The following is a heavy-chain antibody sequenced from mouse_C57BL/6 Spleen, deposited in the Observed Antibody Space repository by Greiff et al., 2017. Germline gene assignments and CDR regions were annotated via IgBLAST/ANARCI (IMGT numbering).Heavy chain of an antibody. V-gene: IGHV1-26*01. D-gene: IGHD3-2*02. CDR2: INPNNGGT. CDR1: GYTFTDYY. CDR3: ARGRDSSGFGD. Sequence: VQLQQSGPELVQPGDSVKISCKASGYTFTDYYMNWVKQSPGKSLEWIGDINPNNGGTSYNQKFKGKATLTVDKSSSTAYMELRSLTSEDSAVYYCARGRDSSGFGDWGQGTLVTVSA. J-gene: IGHJ3*01.